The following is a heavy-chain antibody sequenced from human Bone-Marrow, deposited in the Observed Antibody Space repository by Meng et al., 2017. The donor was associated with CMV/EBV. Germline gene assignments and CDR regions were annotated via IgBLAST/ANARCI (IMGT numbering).Heavy chain of an antibody. V-gene: IGHV3-15*01. D-gene: IGHD3-22*01. Sequence: GGSPRLSCAAPGFTSSSYSMNWVGQAPGKGLEWVGRIKSKTDGGTTDYAAPVKGRFTISRDDSKNTLYLQMNRLKTEDTAVYYCTTSSNSSVFYYYGMDVWGQGTTVTVSS. CDR2: IKSKTDGGTT. J-gene: IGHJ6*02. CDR3: TTSSNSSVFYYYGMDV. CDR1: GFTSSSYS.